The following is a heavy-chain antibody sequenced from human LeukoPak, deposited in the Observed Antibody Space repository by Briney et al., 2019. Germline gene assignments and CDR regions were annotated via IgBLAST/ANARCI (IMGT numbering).Heavy chain of an antibody. CDR1: GFTVSNNY. D-gene: IGHD3-3*01. CDR3: ARRAAYVLRFSPAFDI. J-gene: IGHJ3*02. CDR2: IYSGSST. V-gene: IGHV3-53*05. Sequence: GGSLRLSCAASGFTVSNNYMSWVRQAPGKGLEWVSVIYSGSSTHYADSVKGRFTISRDNSKNTLYLQMNSLRAEDTAVYYCARRAAYVLRFSPAFDIWGQGTMVTVSS.